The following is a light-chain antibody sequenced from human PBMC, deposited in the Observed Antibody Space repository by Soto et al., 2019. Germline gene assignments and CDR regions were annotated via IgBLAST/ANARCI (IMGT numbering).Light chain of an antibody. Sequence: EIGVTQSPATLSLSPGERATLSCRASQSVSSYLAWYQQKPGQAPRLLIYDASNRATGIPARFSGSGSGTDFTLTISSLEPEDFAVYYCQQRSNWPRGLTFGGGTKVEIK. CDR3: QQRSNWPRGLT. V-gene: IGKV3-11*01. CDR1: QSVSSY. CDR2: DAS. J-gene: IGKJ4*01.